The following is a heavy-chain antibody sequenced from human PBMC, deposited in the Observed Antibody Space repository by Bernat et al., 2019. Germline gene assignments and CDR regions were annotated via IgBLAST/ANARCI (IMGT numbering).Heavy chain of an antibody. CDR1: GSSTSSNYY. CDR2: INQSGST. J-gene: IGHJ5*02. D-gene: IGHD3-3*01. Sequence: QVQLQESGPGLVKPSETLSLTCAVSGSSTSSNYYWGWIRQPPGKGLEWIGEINQSGSTNYNPSLKSRVTISIDTSKNQFSLKLSSVTAADTAVYYCARGSYDFWSWFDPWGQGTLVTVSS. CDR3: ARGSYDFWSWFDP. V-gene: IGHV4-38-2*01.